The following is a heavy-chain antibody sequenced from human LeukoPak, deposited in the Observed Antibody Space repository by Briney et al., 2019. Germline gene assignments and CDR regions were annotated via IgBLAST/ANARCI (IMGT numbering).Heavy chain of an antibody. CDR2: ITSSAI. V-gene: IGHV3-11*01. J-gene: IGHJ4*02. D-gene: IGHD6-13*01. CDR3: ARDKAVAGTRGYFEY. Sequence: PGGSLRLSCAASGFTFSDYSLAWIRQAPGKGLEWVSFITSSAIYYADSVKGRFTISRDSAKSSLFLHMNSLRAEDTAVYYCARDKAVAGTRGYFEYWGQGTPVTVSS. CDR1: GFTFSDYS.